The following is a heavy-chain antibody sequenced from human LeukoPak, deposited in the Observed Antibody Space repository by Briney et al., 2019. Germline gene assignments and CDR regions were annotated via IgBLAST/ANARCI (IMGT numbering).Heavy chain of an antibody. V-gene: IGHV4-4*07. CDR3: AIQYSSSWYVGYFQH. Sequence: SETLSLTCTVSGGSISSYYWSWIRQPAGKGLEWIGRIYTSGSTNYNPSLKSRVTMSVDTSKNQFSLKLSSVTAADTAVYYCAIQYSSSWYVGYFQHWGQGTLVTVSS. CDR1: GGSISSYY. J-gene: IGHJ1*01. CDR2: IYTSGST. D-gene: IGHD6-13*01.